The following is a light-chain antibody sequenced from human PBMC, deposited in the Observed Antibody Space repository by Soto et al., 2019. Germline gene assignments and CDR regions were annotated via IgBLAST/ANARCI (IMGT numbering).Light chain of an antibody. CDR3: QQYNDWPLT. CDR1: QSVSSY. CDR2: DAS. V-gene: IGKV3-11*01. Sequence: EIVLTQSPATLPLSPGERATLSCRASQSVSSYLAWYQQKPGQAPRLLIYDASNRATGVPARFSGSGSGTEFTLTISSLQSEDFALYYCQQYNDWPLTFGQGTKVDIK. J-gene: IGKJ1*01.